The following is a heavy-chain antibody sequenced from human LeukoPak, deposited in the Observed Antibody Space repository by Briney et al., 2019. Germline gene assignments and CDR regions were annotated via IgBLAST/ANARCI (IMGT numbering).Heavy chain of an antibody. CDR3: ARVHETDFDWLLSAYFDY. CDR1: GFTVSGNY. D-gene: IGHD3-9*01. J-gene: IGHJ4*02. Sequence: GGSLRLSCAVSGFTVSGNYMSWVRQAPGKGLEWVSLIYSGGTTYYADSVKGRFTISRDNSKNTLYLQMNSLRAEDTAVYYCARVHETDFDWLLSAYFDYWGQGTLVTVSS. CDR2: IYSGGTT. V-gene: IGHV3-53*01.